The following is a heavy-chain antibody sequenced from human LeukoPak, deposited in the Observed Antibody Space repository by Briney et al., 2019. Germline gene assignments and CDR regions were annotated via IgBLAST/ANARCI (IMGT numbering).Heavy chain of an antibody. D-gene: IGHD3-10*01. J-gene: IGHJ5*02. V-gene: IGHV3-7*05. CDR2: INQDGSEK. Sequence: GGSLRLSCGASGFTFSSYWMSWVRQAPGKGLEWVANINQDGSEKYYVYSVKGRFTISRDNAKNSLYLQMNRLRAEDTAVYYCARITMVRGVKGDGFDPWGQGTLVTVSS. CDR1: GFTFSSYW. CDR3: ARITMVRGVKGDGFDP.